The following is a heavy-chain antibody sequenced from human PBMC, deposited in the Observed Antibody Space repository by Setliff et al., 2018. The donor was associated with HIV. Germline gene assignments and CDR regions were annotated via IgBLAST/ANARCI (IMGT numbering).Heavy chain of an antibody. CDR1: GFTFSSYA. CDR2: ISYDGSEK. Sequence: GSLRLSCAASGFTFSSYAMHWVRQAPGKGLEWVAVISYDGSEKYYVDSVKGRFTISRDNSKNTLYLQMNSLRAEDTAVYYCAKGGQLWFSYLDYWGQGTLVTVSS. D-gene: IGHD5-18*01. J-gene: IGHJ4*02. V-gene: IGHV3-30*01. CDR3: AKGGQLWFSYLDY.